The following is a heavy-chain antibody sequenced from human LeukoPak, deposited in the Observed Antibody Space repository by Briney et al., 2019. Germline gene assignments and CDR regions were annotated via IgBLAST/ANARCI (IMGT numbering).Heavy chain of an antibody. Sequence: GGSLRLSCAASGFTFSSYSMNWVRQAPGKGLEGVSSISSSSSNIYYADSVKGRFTISRDNSKNPLHLQMSTLRAEDTALYYCVKDFGGSYAFDHWGQGILVTVAS. V-gene: IGHV3-21*01. CDR3: VKDFGGSYAFDH. CDR2: ISSSSSNI. CDR1: GFTFSSYS. J-gene: IGHJ4*02. D-gene: IGHD1-26*01.